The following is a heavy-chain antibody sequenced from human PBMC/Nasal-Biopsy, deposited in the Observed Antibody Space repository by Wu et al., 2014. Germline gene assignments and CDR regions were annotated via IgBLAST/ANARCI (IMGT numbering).Heavy chain of an antibody. J-gene: IGHJ4*02. Sequence: VKVSCKASGGNFNIYPINWVRQAPGQGLEWMGGIIPYAGTPKYAQKFQARVTITADESTSTAYMELSSLRSEDTAVYYCARDVGGDSGWYFDYWGQGTLVTVAS. CDR1: GGNFNIYP. D-gene: IGHD6-19*01. CDR3: ARDVGGDSGWYFDY. V-gene: IGHV1-69*13. CDR2: IIPYAGTP.